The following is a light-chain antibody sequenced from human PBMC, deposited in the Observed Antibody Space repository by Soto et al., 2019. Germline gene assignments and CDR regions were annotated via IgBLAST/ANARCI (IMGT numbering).Light chain of an antibody. CDR3: QQYDNLPRT. J-gene: IGKJ3*01. CDR2: DAS. V-gene: IGKV1-33*01. CDR1: QDISNY. Sequence: DIQMTQSPSSLSASVGDRVTITCQASQDISNYLNWYQQKPGKAPKLLIYDASNLETGAPSRFSGSGSGTDFTFTISSLQPEDMATYYCQQYDNLPRTFGPGTKVDIK.